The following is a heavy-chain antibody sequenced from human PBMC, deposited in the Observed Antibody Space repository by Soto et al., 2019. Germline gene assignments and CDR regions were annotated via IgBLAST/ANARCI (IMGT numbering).Heavy chain of an antibody. CDR1: GGSISVYY. CDR2: IYASGSP. CDR3: ARGVGSSPPRY. V-gene: IGHV4-59*01. J-gene: IGHJ4*02. Sequence: QVQLQESGPGQVKPSDTLSLTCTISGGSISVYYWSWVRQPPGHELEWIGYIYASGSPYYNPSLRSRVTSSADTSKNQMSLKLTSPTAADTAVYYCARGVGSSPPRYWGRGTLVTVSS. D-gene: IGHD1-26*01.